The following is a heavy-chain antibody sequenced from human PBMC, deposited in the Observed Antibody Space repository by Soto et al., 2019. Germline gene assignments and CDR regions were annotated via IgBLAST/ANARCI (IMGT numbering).Heavy chain of an antibody. Sequence: GGSLRLSCAASGFTFSSYAMSWVRQAPGKGLEWVSAISGSGGSTYYADSVKGRFTISRDNSKNTLYLQMNSLRAEDTAVYYCAKGGGNPTIFGVVITTFDYWGQGTLVTVSS. J-gene: IGHJ4*02. D-gene: IGHD3-3*01. V-gene: IGHV3-23*01. CDR1: GFTFSSYA. CDR2: ISGSGGST. CDR3: AKGGGNPTIFGVVITTFDY.